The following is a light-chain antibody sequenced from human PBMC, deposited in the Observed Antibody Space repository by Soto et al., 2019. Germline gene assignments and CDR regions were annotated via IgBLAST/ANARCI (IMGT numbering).Light chain of an antibody. Sequence: EIVLTQSPGTLSLSPGERATLPCRASQSVSSSYLAWYQQKPGQAPRLLIYGASSRATGIPDRFSGSGSGTDFTLTISRLEPEDFAVYYCQQYGSSTTFGRGTRLEIK. CDR3: QQYGSSTT. J-gene: IGKJ5*01. CDR2: GAS. CDR1: QSVSSSY. V-gene: IGKV3-20*01.